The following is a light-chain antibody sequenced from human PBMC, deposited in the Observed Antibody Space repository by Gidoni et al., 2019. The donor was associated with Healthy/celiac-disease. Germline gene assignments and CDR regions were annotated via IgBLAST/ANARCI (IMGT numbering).Light chain of an antibody. CDR3: QQYGSSPCS. V-gene: IGKV3-20*01. CDR2: GAS. Sequence: EIVLTQSPGTLSLSPGERATLSCRASQSVSSSYLTWYQQKPCQAPRLLLYGASSRATGIPDRSSGSGSGTDFTLTISRLEPEDFAVYYCQQYGSSPCSFGQGTKLEIK. J-gene: IGKJ2*04. CDR1: QSVSSSY.